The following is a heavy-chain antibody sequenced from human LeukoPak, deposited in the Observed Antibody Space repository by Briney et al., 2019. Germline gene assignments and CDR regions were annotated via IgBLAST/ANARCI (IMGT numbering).Heavy chain of an antibody. CDR3: ARAYSSGSSNWFDP. J-gene: IGHJ5*02. D-gene: IGHD6-19*01. Sequence: PSETLSLTCAVYGGSFSGYYWSWIRQPPGKGLEWIGEINHSGSTNYNPSLKSRVTISVDTSKNQFSLKLSSVTAADTAVYYCARAYSSGSSNWFDPWGQGTLVTVSS. V-gene: IGHV4-34*01. CDR1: GGSFSGYY. CDR2: INHSGST.